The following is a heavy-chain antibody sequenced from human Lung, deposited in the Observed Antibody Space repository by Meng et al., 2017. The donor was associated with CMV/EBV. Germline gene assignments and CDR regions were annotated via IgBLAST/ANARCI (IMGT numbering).Heavy chain of an antibody. D-gene: IGHD5-12*01. CDR2: ITGSGDST. CDR3: AKDLAKTIRGFRYVLYCFDP. V-gene: IGHV3-23*01. Sequence: SCAASGFTFSDYAMSWVRQAPGKGLEWVSTITGSGDSTYPADSVKGRFTITRVNSKNTVYLQMSSLRSDDTAIYYCAKDLAKTIRGFRYVLYCFDPXGQGXLVTVSS. J-gene: IGHJ5*02. CDR1: GFTFSDYA.